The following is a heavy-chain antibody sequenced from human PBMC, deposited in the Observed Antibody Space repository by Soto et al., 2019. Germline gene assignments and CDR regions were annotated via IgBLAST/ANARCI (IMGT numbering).Heavy chain of an antibody. V-gene: IGHV3-21*05. J-gene: IGHJ4*02. Sequence: GGSLRLSCAAAGFSVSTSHISWVRQAPGKGLEWISYFGGSAAYIYYADSVKGRFTISRDDAKSSLYLQMNSLRVEDTAVYFCVRDHAWAFDSWGQGTQVTVSS. CDR2: FGGSAAYI. CDR3: VRDHAWAFDS. D-gene: IGHD2-2*01. CDR1: GFSVSTSH.